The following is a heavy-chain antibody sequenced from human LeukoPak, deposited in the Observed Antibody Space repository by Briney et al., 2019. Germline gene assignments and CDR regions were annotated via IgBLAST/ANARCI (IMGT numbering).Heavy chain of an antibody. CDR1: GFTFSTYW. V-gene: IGHV3-74*01. CDR3: VRGDWGSGY. D-gene: IGHD7-27*01. J-gene: IGHJ4*02. Sequence: GGSLRLSCAASGFTFSTYWMSWVRQAPGKGLVWVSRINTDGSSTAYADSVKGRFTISRDNAKNTLYLQMNSLRAEDTAVYYCVRGDWGSGYWGQGTLVTVSS. CDR2: INTDGSST.